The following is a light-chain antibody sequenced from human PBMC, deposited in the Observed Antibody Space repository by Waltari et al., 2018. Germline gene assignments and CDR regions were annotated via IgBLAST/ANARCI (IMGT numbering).Light chain of an antibody. V-gene: IGKV3-20*01. J-gene: IGKJ1*01. CDR1: PSVSNKY. Sequence: EIVLTQSPGTLSLSPGERGPLSCRASPSVSNKYLAWYQQKPGQAPSLLIYGASHRATGIPDRFSGSGSGTDFTLTISRLEPEDFAVYSCHQYGSSPGTFGQGTKVEIK. CDR3: HQYGSSPGT. CDR2: GAS.